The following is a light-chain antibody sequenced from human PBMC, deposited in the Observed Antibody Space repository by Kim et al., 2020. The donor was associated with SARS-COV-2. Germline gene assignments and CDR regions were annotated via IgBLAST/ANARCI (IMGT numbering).Light chain of an antibody. Sequence: GRKVSITSQEDDLRSYYASCYQQKPGQAPVLVIYDKNNRPSGIPDRFSGSSSGNTASLTITGAQAEDEADYYCNARDSSGNHPVVFGGGTQLTVL. CDR2: DKN. V-gene: IGLV3-19*01. CDR1: DLRSYY. CDR3: NARDSSGNHPVV. J-gene: IGLJ2*01.